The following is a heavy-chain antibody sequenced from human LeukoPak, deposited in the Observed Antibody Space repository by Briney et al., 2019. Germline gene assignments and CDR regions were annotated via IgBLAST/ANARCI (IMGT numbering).Heavy chain of an antibody. CDR2: MKQDGSEK. D-gene: IGHD4-17*01. CDR1: GFTFSRYW. V-gene: IGHV3-7*03. CDR3: ARDGSGYGEYDY. J-gene: IGHJ4*02. Sequence: GGSLRLSCAASGFTFSRYWMSWVRQAPGKGLEWVANMKQDGSEKYYVDSVKDRFTISRDNAKNSLYLQMNSLRAEDTAVYYCARDGSGYGEYDYWGQGTLVTVSS.